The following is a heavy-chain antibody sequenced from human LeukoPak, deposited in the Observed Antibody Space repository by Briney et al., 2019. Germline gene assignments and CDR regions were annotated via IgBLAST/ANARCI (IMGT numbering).Heavy chain of an antibody. Sequence: PSETLSLTCTVSGGSLHNYYWSWIRQPPGKGLEWIGYIDYSGSTNYNPSLKSRVTISVDTSKNQFSLKLSSVTAADTAVYYCARTHYGSGSYPPYYFDYWGQEPWSPSPQ. CDR3: ARTHYGSGSYPPYYFDY. J-gene: IGHJ4*01. V-gene: IGHV4-59*12. D-gene: IGHD3-10*01. CDR1: GGSLHNYY. CDR2: IDYSGST.